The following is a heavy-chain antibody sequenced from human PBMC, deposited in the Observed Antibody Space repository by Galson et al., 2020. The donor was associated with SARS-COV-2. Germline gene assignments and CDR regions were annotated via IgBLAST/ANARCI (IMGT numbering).Heavy chain of an antibody. J-gene: IGHJ6*03. CDR3: VYTYGSGSYVNHVYMDV. V-gene: IGHV2-5*02. CDR1: GFSVTTTGVG. CDR2: IYWDDDK. D-gene: IGHD3-10*01. Sequence: SGPTMVKPAQTLTLTCSFSGFSVTTTGVGVAWLRQSPGKALEWLALIYWDDDKRYRPSLKGRLIITKDTTNNQVVLTMTNMAPADTATYHCVYTYGSGSYVNHVYMDVWGQGTTVTVSS.